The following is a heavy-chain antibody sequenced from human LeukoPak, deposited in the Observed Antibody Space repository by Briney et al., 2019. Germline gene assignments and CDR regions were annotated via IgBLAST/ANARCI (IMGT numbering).Heavy chain of an antibody. D-gene: IGHD2-2*01. CDR1: GFTFSSYG. CDR3: AKDLSSYCSSTSCYSNWFDP. V-gene: IGHV3-30*02. Sequence: GGSLRLSCAASGFTFSSYGMHWVRQAPGKGLEWVAFIRYDGSNKYYADSVKGRFTISRDNSKNTLYLQMNSLRAEDTAVYYCAKDLSSYCSSTSCYSNWFDPWGQGALVTVSS. J-gene: IGHJ5*02. CDR2: IRYDGSNK.